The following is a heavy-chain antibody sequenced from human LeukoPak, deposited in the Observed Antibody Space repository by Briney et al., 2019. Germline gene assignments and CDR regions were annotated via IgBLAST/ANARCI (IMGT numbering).Heavy chain of an antibody. D-gene: IGHD2-2*01. Sequence: PGGSLRLSCAASGFTFGSYAMSWVRQAPGKGLEWVSAISGSGGSTYYADSVKGRFNISRDNSKNTLYLQMNGLRAEDTALYYCAKDCTSTNCYVDYWGQGTLVTVSS. J-gene: IGHJ4*02. CDR1: GFTFGSYA. V-gene: IGHV3-23*01. CDR2: ISGSGGST. CDR3: AKDCTSTNCYVDY.